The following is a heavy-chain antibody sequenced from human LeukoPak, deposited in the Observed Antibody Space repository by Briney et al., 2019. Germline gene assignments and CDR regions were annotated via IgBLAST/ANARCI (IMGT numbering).Heavy chain of an antibody. J-gene: IGHJ5*02. Sequence: SETLSLTCTVSGGSISSSSYYWGWIRQPPWKGLEWIRSIYYSGSTYYNPSLKSRVTISVDTSKNQFSLKLSSVTAADTAVYYCARGVVPAAFENWFDPWGQGTLVTVSS. D-gene: IGHD2-2*01. CDR3: ARGVVPAAFENWFDP. V-gene: IGHV4-39*01. CDR2: IYYSGST. CDR1: GGSISSSSYY.